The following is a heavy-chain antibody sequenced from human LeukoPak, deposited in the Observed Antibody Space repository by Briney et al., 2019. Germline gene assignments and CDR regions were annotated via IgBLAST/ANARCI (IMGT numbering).Heavy chain of an antibody. CDR2: ISSGSSYI. D-gene: IGHD1-7*01. V-gene: IGHV3-21*01. CDR3: ASSGTTVSPEYYFDY. J-gene: IGHJ4*02. Sequence: GGSLRLSCAASGFTFSSYSMNWVRQAPGKGLEWVSSISSGSSYIYYADSVKGRFTISRDNAKNSLYLQMNSLRAEDTAVYYCASSGTTVSPEYYFDYWGQGTLVTVSS. CDR1: GFTFSSYS.